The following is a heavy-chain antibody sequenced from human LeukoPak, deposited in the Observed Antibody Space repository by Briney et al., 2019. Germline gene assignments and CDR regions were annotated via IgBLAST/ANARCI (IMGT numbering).Heavy chain of an antibody. Sequence: GGSLRLSCAASGFTVSNNYMSWVRQAPGKGLEWVSVIYRGGDAYYADSVKGRFTISRDNSKNTLYLQMNSLRAEDTAVYYCAGDCDRSGYYCYWGQGTLVTVSS. J-gene: IGHJ4*02. CDR2: IYRGGDA. D-gene: IGHD3-22*01. CDR3: AGDCDRSGYYCY. V-gene: IGHV3-53*01. CDR1: GFTVSNNY.